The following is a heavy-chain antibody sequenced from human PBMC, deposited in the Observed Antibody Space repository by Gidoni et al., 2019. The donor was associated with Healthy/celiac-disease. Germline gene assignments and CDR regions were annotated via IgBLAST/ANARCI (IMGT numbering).Heavy chain of an antibody. D-gene: IGHD1-26*01. J-gene: IGHJ5*02. V-gene: IGHV1-8*01. CDR3: ANRRYLLGRNGFDP. CDR2: MNHNSVNT. Sequence: QVQLVQSGAEVKKPGASVKVSCKASGYTLTSYDLNWVRQTTGQGLEWMGWMNHNSVNTGYAQKCQCRVTMTRNTSISTAYMELSSLRSEDTAVYYCANRRYLLGRNGFDPWGQGTLVTVSS. CDR1: GYTLTSYD.